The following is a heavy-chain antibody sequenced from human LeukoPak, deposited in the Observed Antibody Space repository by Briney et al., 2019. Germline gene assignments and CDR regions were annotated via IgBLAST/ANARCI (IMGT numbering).Heavy chain of an antibody. D-gene: IGHD6-19*01. V-gene: IGHV4-59*08. J-gene: IGHJ4*02. CDR3: AKYGNSGWVIDN. Sequence: SETLSLTCTVPGGAIGSNYCTWIRQPPGEGLEYIGYIYYTGATNYNPSLKSRVTISVDTSKNQFSLKMTSVTAADTAVYFCAKYGNSGWVIDNWGQGTLVTVSS. CDR2: IYYTGAT. CDR1: GGAIGSNY.